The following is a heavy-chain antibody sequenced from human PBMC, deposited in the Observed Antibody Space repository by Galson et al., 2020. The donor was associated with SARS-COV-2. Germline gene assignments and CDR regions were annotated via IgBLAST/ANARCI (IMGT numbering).Heavy chain of an antibody. D-gene: IGHD5-12*01. CDR2: MSASGST. CDR1: GDSMNSGTYF. V-gene: IGHV4-61*02. J-gene: IGHJ5*01. Sequence: QTLSLTCTVSGDSMNSGTYFWTWIRQAAGKGLEWIGRMSASGSTNYNPSLNSRVTMSVDTSNNHFSLNLNSMTASDTAVYFCARELRHCNTSGCYNWFDSWGQGTLVTVSS. CDR3: ARELRHCNTSGCYNWFDS.